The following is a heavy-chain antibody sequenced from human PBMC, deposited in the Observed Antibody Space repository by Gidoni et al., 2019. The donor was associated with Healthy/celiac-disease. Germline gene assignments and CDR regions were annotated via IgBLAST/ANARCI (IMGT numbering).Heavy chain of an antibody. Sequence: RQAPGQGLEWMGGIIPIFGTANYAQKFQGRVTITADESTSTAYMELSSLRSEDTAVYYCATPGYCSSTSCYTSYDYYGMDVWGQGTTVTVSS. CDR2: IIPIFGTA. V-gene: IGHV1-69*01. J-gene: IGHJ6*02. D-gene: IGHD2-2*02. CDR3: ATPGYCSSTSCYTSYDYYGMDV.